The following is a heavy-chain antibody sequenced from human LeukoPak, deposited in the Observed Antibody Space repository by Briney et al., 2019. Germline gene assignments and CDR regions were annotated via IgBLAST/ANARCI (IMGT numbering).Heavy chain of an antibody. CDR1: GFTFSSYG. V-gene: IGHV3-30*02. Sequence: PGGSLRLSCAASGFTFSSYGMHWVRQAPGKGLEWVAFIRYDGSNKYYADSVKGRFTISRDNSKNTLYLQMNSLRAEDTAVYYCARHGHGDSGNHFDYWGQGTLVTVSS. J-gene: IGHJ4*02. D-gene: IGHD1-26*01. CDR2: IRYDGSNK. CDR3: ARHGHGDSGNHFDY.